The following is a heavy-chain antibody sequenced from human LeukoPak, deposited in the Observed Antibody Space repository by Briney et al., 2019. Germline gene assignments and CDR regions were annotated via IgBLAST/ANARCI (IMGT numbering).Heavy chain of an antibody. Sequence: PSETLSLTCTVSGGSISPYYWSWVRQPPGKGLEWIGYIYYSGCNNYNPSLKSRVTISVDTSKNQFSLRLSSVTASDTAVYYCARGAALGIAARRVLDYWGQGALVTVSS. CDR2: IYYSGCN. D-gene: IGHD6-6*01. CDR1: GGSISPYY. CDR3: ARGAALGIAARRVLDY. V-gene: IGHV4-59*08. J-gene: IGHJ4*02.